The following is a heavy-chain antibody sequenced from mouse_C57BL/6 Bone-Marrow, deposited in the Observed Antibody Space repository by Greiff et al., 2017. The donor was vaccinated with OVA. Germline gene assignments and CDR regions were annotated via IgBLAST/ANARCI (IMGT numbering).Heavy chain of an antibody. D-gene: IGHD1-1*01. CDR1: GYTFTSYW. V-gene: IGHV1-55*01. J-gene: IGHJ1*03. CDR3: ITTVEADPWYFDV. CDR2: IYPGSGST. Sequence: VQLQQPGAELVKPGASVKMSCKASGYTFTSYWITWVKQRPGQGLEWIGDIYPGSGSTNYNEKFKSKATLTVDTSSSTAYMQLSSLTSEDSAVYYCITTVEADPWYFDVWGTGTTVTVSS.